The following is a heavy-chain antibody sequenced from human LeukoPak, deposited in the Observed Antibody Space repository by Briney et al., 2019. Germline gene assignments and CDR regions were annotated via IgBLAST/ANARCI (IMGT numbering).Heavy chain of an antibody. CDR2: ISWYSGSI. CDR1: GFTFDDYA. D-gene: IGHD4/OR15-4a*01. Sequence: GRSLRLSCAASGFTFDDYAMHWVRQAPGKGLEWVSGISWYSGSIGYADSVKGRFTISRDNAKNSLYLQMNSLRAEDMALYYCAKGGGAYYYYYMDVWGKGTTVTVSS. CDR3: AKGGGAYYYYYMDV. V-gene: IGHV3-9*03. J-gene: IGHJ6*03.